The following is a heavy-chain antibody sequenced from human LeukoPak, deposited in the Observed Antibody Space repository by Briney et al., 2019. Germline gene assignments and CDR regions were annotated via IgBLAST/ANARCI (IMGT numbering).Heavy chain of an antibody. Sequence: SSVKVSCKASGYTFTGYYMHWVRQAPGQGLEWMGWINPYRGGTNYAQKFQGRVTMTRDTSISTAYMELRRMRSDDTAVYYCARDFRAIAKPGITGTVYYFDYWGQGTLVTV. V-gene: IGHV1-2*02. CDR2: INPYRGGT. J-gene: IGHJ4*02. D-gene: IGHD1-7*01. CDR3: ARDFRAIAKPGITGTVYYFDY. CDR1: GYTFTGYY.